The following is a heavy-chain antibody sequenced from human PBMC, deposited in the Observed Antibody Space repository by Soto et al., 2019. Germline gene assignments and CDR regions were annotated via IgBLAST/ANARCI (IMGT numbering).Heavy chain of an antibody. CDR2: IYYSGSA. Sequence: SETLSLTCTVSGGSISSGGYYWSWIRQHPGKGLEWIGYIYYSGSAYYNPSLQTRVTISLDKSRSQFSLKLNSVTAADSAVYFCARLEGLATISYYFDFWGPGALVTVSS. CDR1: GGSISSGGYY. CDR3: ARLEGLATISYYFDF. V-gene: IGHV4-39*01. J-gene: IGHJ4*02. D-gene: IGHD3-9*01.